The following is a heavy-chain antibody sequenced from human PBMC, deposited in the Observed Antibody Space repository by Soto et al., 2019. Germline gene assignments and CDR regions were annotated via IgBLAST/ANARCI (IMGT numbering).Heavy chain of an antibody. CDR3: ERDKGAYYSHLVY. Sequence: QVLLVQSGAEVKKPGSSVKVSCKLSGATFSSYAMSWVRQAPGQGLEWIGGIIPFFGTPNYAQKFQGRVTITADTSTATSYMELSSLRSDDTAVYYCERDKGAYYSHLVYWGQGTLVTVSS. J-gene: IGHJ4*02. D-gene: IGHD3-22*01. CDR2: IIPFFGTP. CDR1: GATFSSYA. V-gene: IGHV1-69*06.